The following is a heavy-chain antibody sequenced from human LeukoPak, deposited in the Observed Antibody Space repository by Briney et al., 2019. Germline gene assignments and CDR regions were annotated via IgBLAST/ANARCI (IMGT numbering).Heavy chain of an antibody. D-gene: IGHD1-26*01. CDR1: GFTFSSYW. CDR2: IKQDGSEK. Sequence: PGGSLRLSCAASGFTFSSYWMSWVRQAPGKGLEWVANIKQDGSEKYYVDSVKGRFTISRDNAKNSLYLQMNSLRAEDTAVYYCARVHIAPGATRPFDHWGQGTLVTVSS. V-gene: IGHV3-7*01. CDR3: ARVHIAPGATRPFDH. J-gene: IGHJ4*02.